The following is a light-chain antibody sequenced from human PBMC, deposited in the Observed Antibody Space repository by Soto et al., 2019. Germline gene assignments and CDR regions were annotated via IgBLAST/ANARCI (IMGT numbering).Light chain of an antibody. Sequence: QSALTQPASVSGSPGQSIPISCTGTSSDVGGYNYVSWYQQHPGKAPKLMIYEVSNRPSGVSNRFSGSKSGNTASLTIYGLQAEDEADDYCSSYTSSSTYVFGTGTKLTVL. J-gene: IGLJ1*01. V-gene: IGLV2-14*01. CDR2: EVS. CDR3: SSYTSSSTYV. CDR1: SSDVGGYNY.